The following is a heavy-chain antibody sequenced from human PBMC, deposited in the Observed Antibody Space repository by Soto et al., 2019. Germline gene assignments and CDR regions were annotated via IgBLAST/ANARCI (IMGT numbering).Heavy chain of an antibody. CDR2: IFSNDEK. V-gene: IGHV2-26*01. J-gene: IGHJ4*02. CDR3: ARIHLAAAKSAFDY. Sequence: QVTLKESGPVLVKPTETLTLTCTVSGFSLSNARMGVTWIRQPPGKALEWLAHIFSNDEKSSSTSLKSRLTLSKDTSKSQVVLTMTNMDPVDTATYYCARIHLAAAKSAFDYWGQGTLVTVSS. CDR1: GFSLSNARMG. D-gene: IGHD6-13*01.